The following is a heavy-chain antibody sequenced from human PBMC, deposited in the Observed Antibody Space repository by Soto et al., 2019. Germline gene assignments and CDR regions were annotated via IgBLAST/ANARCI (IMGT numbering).Heavy chain of an antibody. V-gene: IGHV1-3*01. CDR2: INAGNGNT. CDR3: ARDRDYYDSSGYLNWFDP. J-gene: IGHJ5*02. D-gene: IGHD3-22*01. Sequence: GASVKVSCKASGYTFTSYAMHWVRQAPGQRLEWMGWINAGNGNTKYSQQFQGRVTITRDTSASTAYMELSSLRSEDTAVYYCARDRDYYDSSGYLNWFDPWGQGTLVTVSS. CDR1: GYTFTSYA.